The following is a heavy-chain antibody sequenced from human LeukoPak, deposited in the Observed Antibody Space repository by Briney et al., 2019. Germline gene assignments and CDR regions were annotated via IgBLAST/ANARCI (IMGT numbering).Heavy chain of an antibody. J-gene: IGHJ5*02. CDR2: INHSGST. CDR1: GGSFSGYY. Sequence: SETLSLTCAVYGGSFSGYYWSWIRQPPGKGLEWIGEINHSGSTNYNPSLKSRVTISVDTPKNQFSLKLSSVTAADTAVYYCARGLATVTFGWFDPWGQGTLVTVSS. V-gene: IGHV4-34*01. D-gene: IGHD4-11*01. CDR3: ARGLATVTFGWFDP.